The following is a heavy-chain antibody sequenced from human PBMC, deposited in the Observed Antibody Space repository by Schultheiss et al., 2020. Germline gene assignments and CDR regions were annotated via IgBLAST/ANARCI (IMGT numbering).Heavy chain of an antibody. Sequence: GSLRLSCTASGFTFGDYAMSWFRQAPGKGLEWVSSISSSSSYIYYADSVKGRFTISRDNAKNSLYLQMNSLRAEDMAVYYCARDWSGEYQLGSAFDYWGQGTLVTVSS. D-gene: IGHD2-2*01. V-gene: IGHV3-21*01. CDR2: ISSSSSYI. CDR3: ARDWSGEYQLGSAFDY. CDR1: GFTFGDYA. J-gene: IGHJ4*02.